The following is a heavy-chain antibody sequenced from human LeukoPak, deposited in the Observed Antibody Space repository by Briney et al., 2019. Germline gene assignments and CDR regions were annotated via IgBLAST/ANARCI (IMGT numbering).Heavy chain of an antibody. D-gene: IGHD3/OR15-3a*01. CDR2: ISGSGGST. CDR3: AKVWTAYSDDYFDY. Sequence: PGGSLRLSCAAAGFTFSSYGMSWVRQAPGKGLEWVSSISGSGGSTNHADSVKGRFTISRDNSKNTLYLQMNSLRAEDTAVYYCAKVWTAYSDDYFDYWGQGTLVTVSS. CDR1: GFTFSSYG. J-gene: IGHJ4*02. V-gene: IGHV3-23*01.